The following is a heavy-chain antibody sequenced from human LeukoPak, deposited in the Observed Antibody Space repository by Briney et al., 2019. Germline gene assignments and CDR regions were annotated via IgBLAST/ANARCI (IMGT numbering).Heavy chain of an antibody. D-gene: IGHD2-2*01. Sequence: GASVKVSCKASGYTFTSYGISWVRQAPGQGLEWMGIINPSGGSTSYAQKFQGRVTMTRDTSTSTVYMELRSLRSDDTAVYYCARVDVGVLDAPPTTLPDYYGMDVWGQGTTVTVSS. V-gene: IGHV1-46*01. J-gene: IGHJ6*02. CDR3: ARVDVGVLDAPPTTLPDYYGMDV. CDR2: INPSGGST. CDR1: GYTFTSYG.